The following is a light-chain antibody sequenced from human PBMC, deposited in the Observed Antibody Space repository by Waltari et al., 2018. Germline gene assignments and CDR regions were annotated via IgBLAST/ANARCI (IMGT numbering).Light chain of an antibody. CDR2: TNS. V-gene: IGLV3-21*01. CDR1: YFVTDD. CDR3: QVWDVESDHVF. J-gene: IGLJ7*01. Sequence: SYGLTQPPSVSVSPGQTARITCGGDYFVTDDVNWYQQMPPQAPLLVIYTNSARPSGIPDRFSGSRSGNTATLIIGGVEAGDEAEYYCQVWDVESDHVFFGGGTRLTVL.